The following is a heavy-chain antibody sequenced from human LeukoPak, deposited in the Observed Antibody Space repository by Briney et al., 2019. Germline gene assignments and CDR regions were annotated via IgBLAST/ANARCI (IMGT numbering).Heavy chain of an antibody. J-gene: IGHJ3*02. V-gene: IGHV3-48*04. CDR3: ARFFGGYDYGDYFDGFDI. CDR1: GFTFSTYS. D-gene: IGHD4-17*01. CDR2: ISSSSSTI. Sequence: PGGSLRLSCAASGFTFSTYSVNWVRQAPGKGLEWVSYISSSSSTIYYADSVRGRFTISRDNAKNSLCLQMNSLRAEDTAVYYCARFFGGYDYGDYFDGFDIWGQGTTVTVSS.